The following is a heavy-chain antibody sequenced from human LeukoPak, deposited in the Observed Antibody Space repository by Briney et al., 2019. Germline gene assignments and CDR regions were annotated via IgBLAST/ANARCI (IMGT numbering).Heavy chain of an antibody. V-gene: IGHV3-48*01. CDR1: GFTFSSYS. Sequence: GGSLRLSCAASGFTFSSYSMNWVRQAPGKGLEWVSYISSSSTIYYADSVKGRFTISRDDAKNSLYLQMNSLRAEDTAVYYCARDQRRWLRVTLFDYWGQGTLVTVSS. CDR2: ISSSSTI. CDR3: ARDQRRWLRVTLFDY. D-gene: IGHD5-12*01. J-gene: IGHJ4*02.